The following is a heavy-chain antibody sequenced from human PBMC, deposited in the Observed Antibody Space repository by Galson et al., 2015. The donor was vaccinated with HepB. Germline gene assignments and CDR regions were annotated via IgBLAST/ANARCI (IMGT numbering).Heavy chain of an antibody. Sequence: SLRLSCAASGFTFSTSTMNWVRQAPGKGLEWVSYLSTTGTTIYYADSVKGRFTVSRDNAKNSLFLQMNSLKTEDTAVYYCTTDVYYSTYWSWLDPWGQGTLVTVS. CDR1: GFTFSTST. J-gene: IGHJ5*02. V-gene: IGHV3-48*01. D-gene: IGHD2-8*02. CDR3: TTDVYYSTYWSWLDP. CDR2: LSTTGTTI.